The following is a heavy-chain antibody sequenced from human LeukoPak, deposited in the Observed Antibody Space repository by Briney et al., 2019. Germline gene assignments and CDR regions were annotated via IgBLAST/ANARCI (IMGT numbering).Heavy chain of an antibody. Sequence: MPSETLSLTCAVYGGSFSGYYWSWIRQPPGKGLEWIGEINHSGSTNYNPSLKSRVTISVDTSKNQFSLKLSSVTAADTAVYYCARLAYDSSGYSFDYWGQGTLVTVSS. J-gene: IGHJ4*02. CDR2: INHSGST. D-gene: IGHD3-22*01. CDR1: GGSFSGYY. CDR3: ARLAYDSSGYSFDY. V-gene: IGHV4-34*01.